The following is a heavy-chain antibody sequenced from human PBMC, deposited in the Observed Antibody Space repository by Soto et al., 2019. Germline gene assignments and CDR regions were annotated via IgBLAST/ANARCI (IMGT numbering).Heavy chain of an antibody. CDR1: GFPLSTYG. CDR3: ARIRGYWYGLDV. Sequence: EVQLLESGGGLVQPGGSLRLSCAASGFPLSTYGMTWVRQAPGKGLEWVSAITGTGGNTYYVDSVKGRFTSSRDNSNNMLYLQVKSLRVEDTAVYYCARIRGYWYGLDVWGQGTKVTVSS. V-gene: IGHV3-23*01. J-gene: IGHJ6*02. CDR2: ITGTGGNT.